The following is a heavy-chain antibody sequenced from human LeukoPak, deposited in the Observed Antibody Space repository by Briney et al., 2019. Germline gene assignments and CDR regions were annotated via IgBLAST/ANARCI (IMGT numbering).Heavy chain of an antibody. CDR1: GASISSYY. CDR2: IYNSGST. CDR3: ASLCSGGSCYLESGWFDP. V-gene: IGHV4-59*08. D-gene: IGHD2-15*01. J-gene: IGHJ5*02. Sequence: PSETLSLTCTVSGASISSYYWSWIRQPPGKGLEWIGYIYNSGSTNYNPSLKSRVTISVDTSKNQFSLKLNSVAAADTAVYYCASLCSGGSCYLESGWFDPWGQGTLVTVSS.